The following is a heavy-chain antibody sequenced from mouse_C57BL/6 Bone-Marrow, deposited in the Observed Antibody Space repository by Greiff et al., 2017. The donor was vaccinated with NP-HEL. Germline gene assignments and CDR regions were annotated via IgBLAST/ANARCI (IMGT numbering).Heavy chain of an antibody. CDR1: GFTFTGYW. D-gene: IGHD2-3*01. CDR2: ILPGSGST. V-gene: IGHV1-9*01. J-gene: IGHJ2*01. CDR3: ARCDGYYEFDY. Sequence: QVQLKESGAELMKPGASVKLSCKATGFTFTGYWIEWVKQRPGHGLEWIGEILPGSGSTNYKEKFKGKATFTADTSSNTAYMQLSSLTTEDSAIYYCARCDGYYEFDYWGQGTTLTVSS.